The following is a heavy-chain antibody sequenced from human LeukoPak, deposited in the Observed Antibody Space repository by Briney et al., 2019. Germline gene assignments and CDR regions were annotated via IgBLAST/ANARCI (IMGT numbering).Heavy chain of an antibody. Sequence: GGSLRLSCAASGFTFSSYWMSWVRQAPGKGLEWVANIKEDGSEKYYVDSVRGRFTISRDNAKNSLYLYMNSLRAEDTAVYYCATSYDILIGYFASWGQGTLVTVSS. D-gene: IGHD3-9*01. V-gene: IGHV3-7*01. CDR3: ATSYDILIGYFAS. CDR1: GFTFSSYW. J-gene: IGHJ4*02. CDR2: IKEDGSEK.